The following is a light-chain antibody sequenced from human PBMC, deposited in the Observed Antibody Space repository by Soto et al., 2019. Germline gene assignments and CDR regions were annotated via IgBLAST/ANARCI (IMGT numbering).Light chain of an antibody. CDR3: QQYYNTPHT. CDR2: WAS. CDR1: QSVLYTFNNKNY. Sequence: DIVMTQSPDSLAVSLGERATINCKSSQSVLYTFNNKNYLAWYQRKPGQLPKLLIYWASTRESGVPDRFSGSGSATDFTLTISGPQAEDVAVYYCQQYYNTPHTFGQGTKLEIK. J-gene: IGKJ2*01. V-gene: IGKV4-1*01.